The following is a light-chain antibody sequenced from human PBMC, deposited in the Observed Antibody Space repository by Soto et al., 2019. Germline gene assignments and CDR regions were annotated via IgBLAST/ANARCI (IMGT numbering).Light chain of an antibody. V-gene: IGKV1-39*01. CDR3: QQSYSVSYT. CDR1: QNVYRN. CDR2: AAS. J-gene: IGKJ2*01. Sequence: DIQMTQSPSSLSASVGDRVTITCRASQNVYRNLNWYQQKPGKAPKILIYAASSLQSGVPSRFSGSGSGTDFTLTINSLQSEDLAIYYCQQSYSVSYTFGQGTKLEMK.